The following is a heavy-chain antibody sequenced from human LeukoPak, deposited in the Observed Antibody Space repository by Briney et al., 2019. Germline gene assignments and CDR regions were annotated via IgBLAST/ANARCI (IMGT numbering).Heavy chain of an antibody. CDR2: ISYSGST. J-gene: IGHJ5*02. CDR1: GGSFSGYY. D-gene: IGHD2-21*02. CDR3: ASRGGVVTARRMYNWFDP. V-gene: IGHV4-59*12. Sequence: PSETLSLTCAVYGGSFSGYYWSWIRQPPGKGLEWIGYISYSGSTNYNPSLTSRVTISVDTSKNQFSLKLSSVTAADTAVYYCASRGGVVTARRMYNWFDPWGQGTLVTVSS.